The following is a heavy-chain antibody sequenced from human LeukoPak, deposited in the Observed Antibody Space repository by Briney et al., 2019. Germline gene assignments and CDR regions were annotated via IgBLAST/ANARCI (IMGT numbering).Heavy chain of an antibody. J-gene: IGHJ6*02. V-gene: IGHV4-59*08. D-gene: IGHD2-2*01. CDR3: ARLGYCSRTTCYVGRNYYYGMDV. Sequence: SETLCLTCTVSDGSISNYYWTWIRQPPGKGLEWIGYIYYSGSTNYNPSLKSRVTLSVDTSKNQFSLNLRSVTAADTAVYYCARLGYCSRTTCYVGRNYYYGMDVWGQGTTVTVSS. CDR2: IYYSGST. CDR1: DGSISNYY.